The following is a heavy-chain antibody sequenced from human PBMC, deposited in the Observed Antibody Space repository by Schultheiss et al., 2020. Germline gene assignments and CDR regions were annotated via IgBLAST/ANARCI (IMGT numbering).Heavy chain of an antibody. D-gene: IGHD3-10*01. V-gene: IGHV3-74*01. CDR1: GFTFSSYW. Sequence: GGSLRLSCAASGFTFSSYWMHWVRQAPGKGLVWVARIHSDGSSTSYADSVKGRFTISRDNAKNTLYLQMNSLRAEDTAVYYCARDMLRGGARRLYAFDMWGQGTMVTVSS. CDR3: ARDMLRGGARRLYAFDM. J-gene: IGHJ3*02. CDR2: IHSDGSST.